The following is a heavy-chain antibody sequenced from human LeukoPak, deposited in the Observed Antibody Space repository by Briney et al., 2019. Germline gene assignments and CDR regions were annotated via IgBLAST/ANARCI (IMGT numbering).Heavy chain of an antibody. V-gene: IGHV4-34*01. CDR3: ARVGKKGFIH. CDR1: GFTFSSYW. D-gene: IGHD1-1*01. J-gene: IGHJ4*02. Sequence: GSLRLSCAASGFTFSSYWMSWVRQPPGKGLEWIGEINHSGSTNYNPSLKSRVTISVDTSKNQFSLKLSSVTAADTAVYYCARVGKKGFIHWGQGTLVTVPS. CDR2: INHSGST.